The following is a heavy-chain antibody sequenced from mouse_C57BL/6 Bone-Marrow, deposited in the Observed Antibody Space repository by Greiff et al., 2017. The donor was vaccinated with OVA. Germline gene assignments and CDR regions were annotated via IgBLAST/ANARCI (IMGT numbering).Heavy chain of an antibody. J-gene: IGHJ3*01. V-gene: IGHV1-82*01. Sequence: VQLQQSGPELVKPGASVKISCKASGYAFSSSWMNWVKQRPGKGLEWIGRIYPGDGDTNYNGKFKGKATLTADKYSSTAYMQLSSLTSEDSAVYFCARDDYLAWFAYWGQGTLVTVSA. CDR2: IYPGDGDT. CDR3: ARDDYLAWFAY. D-gene: IGHD2-4*01. CDR1: GYAFSSSW.